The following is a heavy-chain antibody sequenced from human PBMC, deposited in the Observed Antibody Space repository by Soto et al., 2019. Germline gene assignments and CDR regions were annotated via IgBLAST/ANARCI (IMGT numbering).Heavy chain of an antibody. Sequence: EVQLVESGGGLIQPGGSLKLSCAASGFTVGNNYMSWVRQAPGKGLEWVSLIYSTGTTKYADSVKGRFTVSRDNAKNTPYPQIKGLRAEDTAVYYCAKEGRGSGSHYNSFGYWGQGTLVTVSS. CDR2: IYSTGTT. J-gene: IGHJ4*02. D-gene: IGHD3-10*01. V-gene: IGHV3-53*01. CDR1: GFTVGNNY. CDR3: AKEGRGSGSHYNSFGY.